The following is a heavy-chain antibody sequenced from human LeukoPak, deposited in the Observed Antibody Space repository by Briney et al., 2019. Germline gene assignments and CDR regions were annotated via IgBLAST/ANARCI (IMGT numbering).Heavy chain of an antibody. D-gene: IGHD1-26*01. Sequence: ASVKVSCKASGYTFNSYAMNWVRQAPGQGPEWMGWIHTHTGNPTYAQGFTGRFVFSLDTSVSTAYLQISSLKAEDTAVYYCAKAPGAWDKSFDYWGQGTLVTVSS. CDR2: IHTHTGNP. V-gene: IGHV7-4-1*02. J-gene: IGHJ4*02. CDR3: AKAPGAWDKSFDY. CDR1: GYTFNSYA.